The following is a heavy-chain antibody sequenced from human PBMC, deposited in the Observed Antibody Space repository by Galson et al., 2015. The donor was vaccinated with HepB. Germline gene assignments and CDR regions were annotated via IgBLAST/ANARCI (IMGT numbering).Heavy chain of an antibody. V-gene: IGHV3-7*01. CDR2: IKKDGSQK. D-gene: IGHD3-10*01. J-gene: IGHJ5*02. CDR1: GFSFSNFW. Sequence: SLRLSCAASGFSFSNFWMSWVRQAPGKGLEWVANIKKDGSQKYYVDSVKGRFTVFRDNTKNSLYLQMNSLRVEDTAVYYCARDPLYWGETWGQGTLVTVSS. CDR3: ARDPLYWGET.